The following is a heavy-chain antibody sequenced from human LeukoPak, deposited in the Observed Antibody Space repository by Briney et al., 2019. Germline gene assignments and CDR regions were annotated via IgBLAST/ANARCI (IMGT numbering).Heavy chain of an antibody. Sequence: SETLSLTCTVSGGSISSSSYYWGWIRQPPGKGLEWIGSIYYSGSTYYNPSLKSRVTISVDTSKNQFSLKLSSVTAADTAVYYCASNPWETTADEGYYWGQGTLVTVSS. CDR2: IYYSGST. CDR1: GGSISSSSYY. V-gene: IGHV4-39*01. CDR3: ASNPWETTADEGYY. D-gene: IGHD4-17*01. J-gene: IGHJ4*02.